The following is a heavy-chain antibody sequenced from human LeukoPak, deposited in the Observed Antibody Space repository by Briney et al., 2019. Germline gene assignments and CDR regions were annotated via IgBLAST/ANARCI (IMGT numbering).Heavy chain of an antibody. J-gene: IGHJ4*02. CDR2: INSGGSTM. Sequence: PGGSLRLSCEASGFMFSTYEMNWVRQAPGKGLEWVSYINSGGSTMHYTDSVKGRFTVSRDNAKNSLYLQMNSLRAEDTAVFYCARWNNDWEFDYWGQGTLVSVSS. V-gene: IGHV3-48*03. CDR3: ARWNNDWEFDY. D-gene: IGHD1/OR15-1a*01. CDR1: GFMFSTYE.